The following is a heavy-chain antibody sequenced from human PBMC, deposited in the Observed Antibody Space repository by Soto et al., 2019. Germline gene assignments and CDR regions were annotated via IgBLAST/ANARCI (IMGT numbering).Heavy chain of an antibody. CDR1: GYTRTELS. Sequence: GASVKVSCKVSGYTRTELSMHWVRQAPGKGIEWMGGFDPEDGETIYAQKFQGRVTMTEDTSTDTAYMELSSLRSEDTAVYYCSPSILYYYYSSGSPDYWGQGTLVTVSS. V-gene: IGHV1-24*01. D-gene: IGHD3-22*01. J-gene: IGHJ4*02. CDR2: FDPEDGET. CDR3: SPSILYYYYSSGSPDY.